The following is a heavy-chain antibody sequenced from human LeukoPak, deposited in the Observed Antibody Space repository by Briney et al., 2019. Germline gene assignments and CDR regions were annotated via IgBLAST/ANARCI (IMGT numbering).Heavy chain of an antibody. CDR2: ISSSSSYI. V-gene: IGHV3-21*01. J-gene: IGHJ4*02. CDR1: GFTFSSYS. D-gene: IGHD6-6*01. CDR3: ARAGIFSSSYGISWDY. Sequence: GGSLRLSCAASGFTFSSYSMNWVRQAPGKGLEWVSFISSSSSYIYYADSVKGRFTISRDNAKNSLYLQMNSLRAEDTAVYYCARAGIFSSSYGISWDYWGQGTLVTVSS.